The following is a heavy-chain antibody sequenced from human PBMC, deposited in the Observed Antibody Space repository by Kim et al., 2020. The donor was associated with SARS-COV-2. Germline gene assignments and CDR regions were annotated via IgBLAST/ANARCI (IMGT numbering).Heavy chain of an antibody. Sequence: SETLSLTCTVSGGSISSYYWSWIRQPPGKGLEWIGYIYYSGSTNYNPSLKSRVTISVDTSKNQFSLKLNSVTAADTAVYYCARDRLRYYDFWSGYYATRETYGMDVWGQGTTVTVSS. V-gene: IGHV4-59*01. D-gene: IGHD3-3*01. J-gene: IGHJ6*02. CDR1: GGSISSYY. CDR2: IYYSGST. CDR3: ARDRLRYYDFWSGYYATRETYGMDV.